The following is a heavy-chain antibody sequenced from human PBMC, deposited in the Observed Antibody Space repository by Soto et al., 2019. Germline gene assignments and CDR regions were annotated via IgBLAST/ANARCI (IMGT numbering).Heavy chain of an antibody. D-gene: IGHD1-26*01. Sequence: PSETLSLTCTVSGGSISSYYWSWIRQPPGKGLEWIGYIYYSGTTNYNPSLKSRVTISVDTSKNQFSLKLSSVTAAGTAVYYCARYSGRYSYNWFDPWGQGTLVTVSS. CDR2: IYYSGTT. CDR1: GGSISSYY. J-gene: IGHJ5*02. CDR3: ARYSGRYSYNWFDP. V-gene: IGHV4-59*01.